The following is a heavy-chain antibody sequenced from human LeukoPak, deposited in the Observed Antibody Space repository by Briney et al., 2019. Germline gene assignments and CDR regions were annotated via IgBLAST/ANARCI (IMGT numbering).Heavy chain of an antibody. Sequence: PGGSLRLSCAASGFTFSDYYMSWIRQAPGKGLEWVSYISSSGSTIYYADSVKGRFTISRDNAKNSLYLQMNSLRAEDTAVYYCARLTVVAARWRKVDYWGQGTLVTVSS. CDR2: ISSSGSTI. D-gene: IGHD2-15*01. J-gene: IGHJ4*02. CDR1: GFTFSDYY. CDR3: ARLTVVAARWRKVDY. V-gene: IGHV3-11*01.